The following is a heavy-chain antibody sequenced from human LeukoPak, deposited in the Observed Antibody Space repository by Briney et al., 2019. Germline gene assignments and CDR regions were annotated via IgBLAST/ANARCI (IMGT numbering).Heavy chain of an antibody. CDR2: ISYDGSNK. V-gene: IGHV3-30-3*01. CDR3: ARDPYRDAPDYFDY. CDR1: GFTFSSYA. J-gene: IGHJ4*02. Sequence: PGGSLRLSCAASGFTFSSYAMHWVRQAPGKGLEWVALISYDGSNKYYADSVKGRFTISRDNSKNTLYLQMNSLRAEDTALYYCARDPYRDAPDYFDYWGQGTLVTVSS. D-gene: IGHD1-14*01.